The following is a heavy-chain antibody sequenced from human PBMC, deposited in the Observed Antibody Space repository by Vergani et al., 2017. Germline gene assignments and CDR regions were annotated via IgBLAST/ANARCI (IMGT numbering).Heavy chain of an antibody. V-gene: IGHV5-51*03. Sequence: EVQLVQSGAEVKKPGESLKISCKGSGYSFTSYWNGWVRQMPGKGLEWMGIIYPGGCDTRYSPSFQGQVTISADKSISTAYLQWSSLKASDTAMYYCAGETYYYGSGGYFGDRLVGLDYWGQGTLVTVSS. CDR1: GYSFTSYW. D-gene: IGHD3-10*01. CDR3: AGETYYYGSGGYFGDRLVGLDY. CDR2: IYPGGCDT. J-gene: IGHJ4*02.